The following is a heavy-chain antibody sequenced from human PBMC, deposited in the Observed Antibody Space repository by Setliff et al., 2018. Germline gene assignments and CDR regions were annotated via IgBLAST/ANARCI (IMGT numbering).Heavy chain of an antibody. CDR2: IFYSGTT. V-gene: IGHV4-39*07. CDR3: ARASSGWYSAYYYYMDV. Sequence: WVRQAPGKGLEWIGSIFYSGTTHYNPSLKSRVTISVDTSENQFSLKLTSVTAADTAVYYCARASSGWYSAYYYYMDVWGKGTTVTVSS. D-gene: IGHD6-19*01. J-gene: IGHJ6*03.